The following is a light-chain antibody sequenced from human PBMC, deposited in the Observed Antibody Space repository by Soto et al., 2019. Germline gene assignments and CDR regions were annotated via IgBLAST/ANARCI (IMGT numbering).Light chain of an antibody. CDR2: NHD. CDR1: SSNIGSNA. Sequence: QSVLTQPPSASGTPGQRVTISCSGSSSNIGSNAVNWYQQLPGAAPKLLIYNHDQRPSGVPARLSGSKSGTSASLAISGLQSEDEADYYCSSYAGSNALVFGGGTKVTVL. V-gene: IGLV1-44*01. J-gene: IGLJ2*01. CDR3: SSYAGSNALV.